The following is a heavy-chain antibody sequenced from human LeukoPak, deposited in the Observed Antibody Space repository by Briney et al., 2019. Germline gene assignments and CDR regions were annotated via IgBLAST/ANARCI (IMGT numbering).Heavy chain of an antibody. CDR1: GFTFSSYA. CDR3: AKSQGSSGWYNYYYGMDV. CDR2: ISGSGGST. D-gene: IGHD6-19*01. J-gene: IGHJ6*02. V-gene: IGHV3-23*01. Sequence: GGSLRLSCAASGFTFSSYAMSWVRQAPGKGLEWVSAISGSGGSTYYADSVKGRFTISRDNSKNTLYLQMNSLRAEDTAVYYCAKSQGSSGWYNYYYGMDVWGQGTTVTVFS.